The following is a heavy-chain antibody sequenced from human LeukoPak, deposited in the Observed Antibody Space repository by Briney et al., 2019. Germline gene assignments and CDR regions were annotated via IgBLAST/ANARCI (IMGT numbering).Heavy chain of an antibody. Sequence: ASVKVSCKASGYIFTSSHINWVRQASEQGLEWMGWVDPNVGDTGYAPKFQGRVTITRNTSISTAYMELSSLRSDDTAVYYCARGPLYDFWSGYNVWFDPWGQGTLVTVSS. D-gene: IGHD3-3*01. CDR1: GYIFTSSH. V-gene: IGHV1-8*03. CDR2: VDPNVGDT. J-gene: IGHJ5*02. CDR3: ARGPLYDFWSGYNVWFDP.